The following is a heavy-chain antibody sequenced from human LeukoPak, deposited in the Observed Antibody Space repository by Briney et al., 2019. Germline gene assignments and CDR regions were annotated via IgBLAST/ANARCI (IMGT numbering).Heavy chain of an antibody. CDR3: ANADPVPAALSN. V-gene: IGHV3-9*01. D-gene: IGHD2-2*01. Sequence: PGGSLRLSCAASGFTFRNYAMHWVRQAPGKGLERVSGISWNSGSIGYADSVKGRFTISRDNAKNSLYLQMNSLRAEDTALYYCANADPVPAALSNWGQGTLVTVSS. J-gene: IGHJ4*02. CDR2: ISWNSGSI. CDR1: GFTFRNYA.